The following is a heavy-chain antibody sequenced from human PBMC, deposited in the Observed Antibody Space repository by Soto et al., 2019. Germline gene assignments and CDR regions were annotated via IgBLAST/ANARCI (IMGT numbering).Heavy chain of an antibody. CDR1: GDSVSSNSAA. J-gene: IGHJ4*02. CDR3: ARGIYVNIVADSLDY. CDR2: TFYRSKWYN. D-gene: IGHD5-12*01. Sequence: QVQLHQAGPGLVKPSQTLSLTCAISGDSVSSNSAAWNWFRQSPSRGLEWLGRTFYRSKWYNDYAVSVKSRIPSNPDASKNQFSLQLNSVTPEDTAVYYCARGIYVNIVADSLDYWGQGTLVTVSS. V-gene: IGHV6-1*01.